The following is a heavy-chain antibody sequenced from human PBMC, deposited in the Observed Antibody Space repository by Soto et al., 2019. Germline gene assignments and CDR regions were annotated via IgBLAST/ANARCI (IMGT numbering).Heavy chain of an antibody. J-gene: IGHJ4*02. D-gene: IGHD6-13*01. CDR2: ISSSGSTA. CDR1: GFTFSRFE. CDR3: AKGKGSSLAVLDY. V-gene: IGHV3-48*03. Sequence: GESLKISCAASGFTFSRFELHWVRQAPGKGLEWISYISSSGSTAYYASSVEGRFTISRDNSKNTLYLQMNSLRAEDTAVYYCAKGKGSSLAVLDYWGQGTLVTVSS.